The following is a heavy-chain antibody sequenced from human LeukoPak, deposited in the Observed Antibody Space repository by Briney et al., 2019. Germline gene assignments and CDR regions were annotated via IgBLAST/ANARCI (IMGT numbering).Heavy chain of an antibody. Sequence: PGGSLRLSCAASGFTFSSYWMHLVRQAPGQGLVWVSRITSDGTSTAYADSVKGRFTISRDNAKNTLYLQMNSLRAEDTAVYYCARVAGTYQASRCDYWGQGALVTVSS. CDR2: ITSDGTST. J-gene: IGHJ4*02. CDR1: GFTFSSYW. D-gene: IGHD5-24*01. V-gene: IGHV3-74*01. CDR3: ARVAGTYQASRCDY.